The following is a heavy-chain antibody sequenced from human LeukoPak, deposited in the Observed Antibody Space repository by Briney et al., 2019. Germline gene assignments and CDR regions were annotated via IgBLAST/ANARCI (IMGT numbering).Heavy chain of an antibody. J-gene: IGHJ3*02. Sequence: GGSLRLSCAASGFTFSSYAMSWVRQAPGKGLEWVSSISSSSYIYYADSVKGRFTISRDNAKNSLYLQMNSLRAEDTAVYYCARADYGGNDAFDIWGQGTMVTVSS. D-gene: IGHD4-17*01. CDR2: ISSSSYI. V-gene: IGHV3-21*01. CDR3: ARADYGGNDAFDI. CDR1: GFTFSSYA.